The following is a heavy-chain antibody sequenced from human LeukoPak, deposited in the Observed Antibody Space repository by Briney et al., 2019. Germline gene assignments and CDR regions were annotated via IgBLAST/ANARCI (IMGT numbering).Heavy chain of an antibody. J-gene: IGHJ6*03. CDR3: ARGGLTMVRGVISPGAYYMDV. D-gene: IGHD3-10*01. V-gene: IGHV1-18*01. Sequence: GASVKVSCKASGYTFTSYGISWVRQAPGQGLEWMGWISAYNGNTNYAQKLRGRVTMTTDTSTSTAYMELRSLRSDDTAVYYCARGGLTMVRGVISPGAYYMDVWGKGTTVTVSS. CDR2: ISAYNGNT. CDR1: GYTFTSYG.